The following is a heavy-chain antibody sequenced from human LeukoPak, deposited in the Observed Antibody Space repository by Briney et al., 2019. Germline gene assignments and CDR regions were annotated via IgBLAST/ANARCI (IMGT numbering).Heavy chain of an antibody. CDR1: GFTFSTYW. CDR3: ARLKDDVTKLDY. Sequence: GASLRLSCAASGFTFSTYWMSWVRQAPGKGLEWVASINQDGSQKRYVDSVQGRFTISRDNTKKSLFLQMNSLRAEDTAVYYCARLKDDVTKLDYWGQGTLVTVPS. CDR2: INQDGSQK. J-gene: IGHJ4*02. V-gene: IGHV3-7*01. D-gene: IGHD2-8*01.